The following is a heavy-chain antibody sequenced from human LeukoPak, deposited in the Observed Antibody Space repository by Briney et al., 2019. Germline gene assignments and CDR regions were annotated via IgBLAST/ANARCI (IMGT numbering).Heavy chain of an antibody. V-gene: IGHV1-3*01. Sequence: EASVKVSCKASGYTFTSYAMHWVRRAPGQRLEWMGWINAGNGNTKYSQKFQGRVTITRDTSASTAYMELSSLRSEDTAVYYCARDGSYSSGWYELDYWGQGTLVTVSS. CDR2: INAGNGNT. D-gene: IGHD6-19*01. CDR3: ARDGSYSSGWYELDY. CDR1: GYTFTSYA. J-gene: IGHJ4*02.